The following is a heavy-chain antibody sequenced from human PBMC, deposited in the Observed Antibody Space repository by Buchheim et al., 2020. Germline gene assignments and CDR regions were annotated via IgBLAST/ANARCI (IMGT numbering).Heavy chain of an antibody. D-gene: IGHD6-19*01. CDR3: GRVGGASSGWDW. Sequence: QVQLVESGGGVVQPGRSLRLSCAASGFTFSSYGMHWVRQAPGKGLKWVAVISYDGSNKYYADSVKGRFTISRDNSKNTLYLQMNSLRAEDTAVYYCGRVGGASSGWDWWGQGTL. CDR1: GFTFSSYG. CDR2: ISYDGSNK. J-gene: IGHJ4*02. V-gene: IGHV3-30*03.